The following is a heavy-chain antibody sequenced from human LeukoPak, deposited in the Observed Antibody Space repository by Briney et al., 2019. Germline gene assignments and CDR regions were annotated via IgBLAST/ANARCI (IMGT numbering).Heavy chain of an antibody. CDR2: IYYSGST. CDR3: ARLRRLAADLDDY. CDR1: GGSISSSSYY. Sequence: SETLSLTCTVSGGSISSSSYYWGWIRQPPGKGLEWIGSIYYSGSTYYNPSLKSRVTISVDTCKNQFSLKLSSVTAADTAVYYCARLRRLAADLDDYWGQGTLVTVSS. D-gene: IGHD6-25*01. J-gene: IGHJ4*02. V-gene: IGHV4-39*01.